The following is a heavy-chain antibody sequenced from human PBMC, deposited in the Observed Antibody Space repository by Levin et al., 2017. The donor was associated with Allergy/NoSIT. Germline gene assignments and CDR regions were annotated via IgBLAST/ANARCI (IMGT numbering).Heavy chain of an antibody. CDR2: IYYSGST. CDR1: GGSISSSSYY. J-gene: IGHJ5*02. D-gene: IGHD1-14*01. V-gene: IGHV4-39*01. Sequence: LSETLSLTCTVSGGSISSSSYYWGWIRQPPGKGLEWIGSIYYSGSTYYNPSLKSRVTISVDTSKNQFSLKLSSVTAADTAVYYCARHALTQGRWFDPWGQGTLVTVSS. CDR3: ARHALTQGRWFDP.